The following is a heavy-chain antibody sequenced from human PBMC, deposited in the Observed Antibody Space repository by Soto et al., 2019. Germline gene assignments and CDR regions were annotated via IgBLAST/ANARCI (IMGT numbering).Heavy chain of an antibody. CDR2: TYFRSKWYN. Sequence: WVRQAPSRGLEWLGRTYFRSKWYNDYAVSVKSRIIINPDTSNNQFSLQLNSVTPEDTAVYFCAKGDNLGPKTGYAFDPWGQGIMVTVSS. J-gene: IGHJ5*02. CDR3: AKGDNLGPKTGYAFDP. V-gene: IGHV6-1*01. D-gene: IGHD5-12*01.